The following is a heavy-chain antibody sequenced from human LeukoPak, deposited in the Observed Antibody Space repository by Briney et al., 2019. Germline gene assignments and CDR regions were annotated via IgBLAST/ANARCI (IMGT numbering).Heavy chain of an antibody. J-gene: IGHJ5*02. D-gene: IGHD2-21*02. V-gene: IGHV1-58*02. CDR2: IVVGRGET. Sequence: GTSVKVSCKTSGLTFSSSAIQWVRPARGQPLDWIGWIVVGRGETKYAQKLQGRVTITSDLSTSTAYMELSSLRSEDTAVYYCAAETYSDSCCWFDPWGQGTLVTVSS. CDR1: GLTFSSSA. CDR3: AAETYSDSCCWFDP.